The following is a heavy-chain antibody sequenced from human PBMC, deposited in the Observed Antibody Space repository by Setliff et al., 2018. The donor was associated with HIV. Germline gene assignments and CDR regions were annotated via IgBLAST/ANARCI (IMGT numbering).Heavy chain of an antibody. CDR1: GFTFSRYA. Sequence: GGSLRLSCAASGFTFSRYAMTWVRQAPGKGLEWVSAISGSEIHYVDSVKGRFTISRDNAKNSLYLQMNSLRAEDTAIYYCARVLPFLELDYWGQGTLVTVSS. CDR2: ISGSEI. V-gene: IGHV3-7*03. J-gene: IGHJ4*02. D-gene: IGHD3-10*01. CDR3: ARVLPFLELDY.